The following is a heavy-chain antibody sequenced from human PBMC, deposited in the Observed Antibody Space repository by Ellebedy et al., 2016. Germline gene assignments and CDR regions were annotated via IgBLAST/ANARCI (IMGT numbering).Heavy chain of an antibody. Sequence: SETLSLTXTVSGGSISSYYWSWIRQPPGKGLEWIGYIYYSGSTNYNPSLKSRVTISVDTSKNQFSLKLSSVTAADTAVYYCARSAVATIFKGKRDWFDPWGQGTLVTVSS. CDR3: ARSAVATIFKGKRDWFDP. V-gene: IGHV4-59*12. CDR2: IYYSGST. CDR1: GGSISSYY. J-gene: IGHJ5*02. D-gene: IGHD5-12*01.